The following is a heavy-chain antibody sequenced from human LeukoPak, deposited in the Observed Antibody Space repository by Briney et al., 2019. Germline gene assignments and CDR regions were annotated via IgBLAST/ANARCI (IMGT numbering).Heavy chain of an antibody. CDR3: ARDQSTYYFDY. D-gene: IGHD2/OR15-2a*01. V-gene: IGHV3-53*01. J-gene: IGHJ4*02. Sequence: GGSLRLSCAASGFTVSSNYMSWVRQAPGKGQEWVSVIYSGGSTYYADSVKGRFTISRDNSKNTLYLQMNSLRAEDTAVYYCARDQSTYYFDYWGQGTLVTVSS. CDR1: GFTVSSNY. CDR2: IYSGGST.